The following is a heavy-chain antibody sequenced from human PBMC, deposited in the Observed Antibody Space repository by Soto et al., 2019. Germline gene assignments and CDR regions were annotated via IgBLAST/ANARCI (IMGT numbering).Heavy chain of an antibody. CDR1: GFTFSNAW. CDR2: IKSKTDGGTT. CDR3: TNSPYYYDSSGSSGAFDI. J-gene: IGHJ3*02. V-gene: IGHV3-15*01. D-gene: IGHD3-22*01. Sequence: GGSLGLSCAASGFTFSNAWMSWVRQAPGKGLEWVGRIKSKTDGGTTDYAAPVKGRFTISRDDSKNTLYLQMNSLKTEDTAVYYCTNSPYYYDSSGSSGAFDIWGQGAMVTVSS.